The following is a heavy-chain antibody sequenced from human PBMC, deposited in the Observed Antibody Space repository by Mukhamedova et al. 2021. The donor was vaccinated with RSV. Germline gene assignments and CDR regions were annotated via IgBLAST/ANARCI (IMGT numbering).Heavy chain of an antibody. V-gene: IGHV4-61*02. D-gene: IGHD3-3*01. CDR3: AGAIFGVVTRFDY. J-gene: IGHJ4*01. Sequence: YNPSLKSRVTISVDTSKNQFSLRLTSVTVADTAVYYCAGAIFGVVTRFDYWVHGTLATVPS.